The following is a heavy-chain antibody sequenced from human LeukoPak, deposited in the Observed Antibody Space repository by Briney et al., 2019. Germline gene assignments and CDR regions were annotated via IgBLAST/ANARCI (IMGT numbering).Heavy chain of an antibody. CDR2: IIPILGIA. V-gene: IGHV1-69*04. CDR3: ARDHSPTPQSFFSRGYCSSTSCYTGDNWFDP. D-gene: IGHD2-2*02. Sequence: SVKVSCKASGGTFSSYAISWVRQAPGQGLEWMGRIIPILGIANYAQKFQGRVTITADKSTSTAYMELSSLRSEDTAVYYCARDHSPTPQSFFSRGYCSSTSCYTGDNWFDPWGQGTLVTVSS. J-gene: IGHJ5*02. CDR1: GGTFSSYA.